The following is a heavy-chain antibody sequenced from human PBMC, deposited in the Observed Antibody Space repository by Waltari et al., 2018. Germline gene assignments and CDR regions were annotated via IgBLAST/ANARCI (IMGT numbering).Heavy chain of an antibody. V-gene: IGHV4-61*02. CDR3: ARDRGGSTCDY. Sequence: QVQLQESGPGLVKPSQTLSLTCTVSGDSISSGNSYWSWIRQPAGQGLEWIGRIYTSESTNYSPSLKGRVSISLDSSKNQFSLNLRSVTASDTAIYYCARDRGGSTCDYWGRGALVTVSS. CDR1: GDSISSGNSY. J-gene: IGHJ4*02. CDR2: IYTSEST. D-gene: IGHD2-2*01.